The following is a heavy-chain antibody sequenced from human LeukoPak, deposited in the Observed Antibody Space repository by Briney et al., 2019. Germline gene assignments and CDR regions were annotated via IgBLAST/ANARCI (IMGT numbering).Heavy chain of an antibody. CDR1: GGSISSYY. CDR3: ARSDSSGAFDY. D-gene: IGHD6-19*01. CDR2: IYYSGST. V-gene: IGHV4-59*01. J-gene: IGHJ4*02. Sequence: SETLSLTCTVSGGSISSYYWSWIRQPPGKGLEWIGYIYYSGSTNYNPSLKSRVTISVDTSKNQFSLKLSSVTAADTAVYYCARSDSSGAFDYWGQGTLVTVSS.